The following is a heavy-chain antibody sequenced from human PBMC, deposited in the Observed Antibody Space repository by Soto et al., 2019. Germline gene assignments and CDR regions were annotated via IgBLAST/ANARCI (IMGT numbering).Heavy chain of an antibody. D-gene: IGHD1-26*01. V-gene: IGHV1-18*01. CDR2: ISTSNGDT. Sequence: ASVNVSCKASGYTFINYNIFWVRQAPGQGLEWMGWISTSNGDTNYAQNFQGRVTMTTDTSTSTAYVELRSLRYDDTAVYYCARDITGATGDYWGQGTLVTVSS. CDR1: GYTFINYN. CDR3: ARDITGATGDY. J-gene: IGHJ4*02.